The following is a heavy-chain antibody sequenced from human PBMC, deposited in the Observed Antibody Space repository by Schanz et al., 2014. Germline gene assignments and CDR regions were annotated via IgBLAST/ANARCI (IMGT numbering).Heavy chain of an antibody. V-gene: IGHV3-23*01. CDR3: AKDPHKDYGGKPQALDI. CDR2: ISGGGGGYR. J-gene: IGHJ3*02. D-gene: IGHD4-17*01. Sequence: EVQLLESGGGLVQPGGSLRLSCAVSGFTFSSYAMSWVRQAPGKGLEWVSTISGGGGGYRPYADSVKGRFTISRDNSINTLSLQMNSLSADDTAVYYCAKDPHKDYGGKPQALDIWGQGTMVTVSS. CDR1: GFTFSSYA.